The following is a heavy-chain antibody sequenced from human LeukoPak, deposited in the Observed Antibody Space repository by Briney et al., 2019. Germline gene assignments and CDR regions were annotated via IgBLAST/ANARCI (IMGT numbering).Heavy chain of an antibody. CDR3: ARDSSYYDSSLDY. CDR1: GGSFSGYY. Sequence: KSSETLSLTCAVYGGSFSGYYWSWIRQPPGKGLEWIGEINHSGSTNYNPSLKSRVTISVDTSKNQFSLKLSSVTAADTAVYYCARDSSYYDSSLDYWGQGTLVTVSS. V-gene: IGHV4-34*01. D-gene: IGHD3-22*01. CDR2: INHSGST. J-gene: IGHJ4*02.